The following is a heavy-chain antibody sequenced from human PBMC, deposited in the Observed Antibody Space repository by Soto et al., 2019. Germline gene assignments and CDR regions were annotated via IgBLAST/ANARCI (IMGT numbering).Heavy chain of an antibody. Sequence: ETLSLTCTVSGGSISSYYWSWIRQPPGKGLEWIGYIYYSGSTNYNPSLKSRVTISVDTSKNQFSLKLSSVTAADTAVYYCAREGSSGWYYYYGMDVWGQGTTVTVSS. CDR1: GGSISSYY. J-gene: IGHJ6*02. CDR3: AREGSSGWYYYYGMDV. V-gene: IGHV4-59*01. CDR2: IYYSGST. D-gene: IGHD6-19*01.